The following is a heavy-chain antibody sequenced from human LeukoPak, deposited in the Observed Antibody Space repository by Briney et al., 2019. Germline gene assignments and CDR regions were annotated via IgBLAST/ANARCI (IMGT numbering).Heavy chain of an antibody. J-gene: IGHJ4*02. CDR1: GFTFSDYY. CDR2: ICDSGRTI. V-gene: IGHV3-11*01. CDR3: ARDRLGDYDHSGYYDK. D-gene: IGHD3-22*01. Sequence: GGSLSLSCAASGFTFSDYYMSWIRQAPGKGLEWVSYICDSGRTIYYADSVESRFTISRDNAKNSVYLQMNNLRAEDTAVYYCARDRLGDYDHSGYYDKWGQGTLVTVSS.